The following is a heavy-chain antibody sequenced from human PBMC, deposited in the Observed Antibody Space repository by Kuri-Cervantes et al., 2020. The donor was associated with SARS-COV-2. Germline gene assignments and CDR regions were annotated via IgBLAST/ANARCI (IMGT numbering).Heavy chain of an antibody. CDR3: ARIGLEWLFDAFDI. CDR2: IKQDGSEK. D-gene: IGHD3-3*01. Sequence: ETLSLTCTVSGGSISSSSYYWGWVRQAPGKGLEWVANIKQDGSEKYYVDSVKGRFTISRDNAKNSLYLQMNSLRAEDTAVYYCARIGLEWLFDAFDIWGQGTMVTVSS. J-gene: IGHJ3*02. V-gene: IGHV3-7*01. CDR1: GGSISSSSYY.